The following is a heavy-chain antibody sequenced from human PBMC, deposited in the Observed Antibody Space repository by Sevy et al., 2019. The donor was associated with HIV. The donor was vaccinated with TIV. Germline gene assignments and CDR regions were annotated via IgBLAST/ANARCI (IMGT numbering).Heavy chain of an antibody. CDR1: GGSISSSSYY. J-gene: IGHJ4*02. CDR3: ARPSGYDSTGFYY. V-gene: IGHV4-39*01. Sequence: SETLSLTCTVSGGSISSSSYYWGWIRQPPGKGLEWIGSIYYSGSTYYNPSLKSRVTIPVDTSKNQFSLKLSSVTAADTAVYYCARPSGYDSTGFYYWGQGTLVTVSS. CDR2: IYYSGST. D-gene: IGHD3-22*01.